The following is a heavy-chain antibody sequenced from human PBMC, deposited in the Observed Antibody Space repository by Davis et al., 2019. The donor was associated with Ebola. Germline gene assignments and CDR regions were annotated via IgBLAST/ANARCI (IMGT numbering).Heavy chain of an antibody. J-gene: IGHJ4*02. CDR2: IIPILGIA. Sequence: SVKVSCKASGYTFTGYYMHWVRQAPGQGLEWMGRIIPILGIANYAQKFQGRVTITADKSTSTAYMELSSLRSEDTAVYYCARARGEQLVRFDYWGQGTLVTVSS. D-gene: IGHD6-6*01. V-gene: IGHV1-69*04. CDR3: ARARGEQLVRFDY. CDR1: GYTFTGYY.